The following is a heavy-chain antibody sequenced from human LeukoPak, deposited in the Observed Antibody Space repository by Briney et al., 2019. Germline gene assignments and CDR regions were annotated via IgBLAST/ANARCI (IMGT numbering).Heavy chain of an antibody. V-gene: IGHV3-48*02. CDR1: GFTFSSYS. CDR3: ARDNSPYGDYRYFDL. CDR2: ISSSSSTI. D-gene: IGHD4-17*01. J-gene: IGHJ2*01. Sequence: GGSLRLSCAASGFTFSSYSMNWVRQAPGKGLEWVSYISSSSSTIYYADSVKGRFTISRDNAKNSLYLQMNSLRDEDTAVYYCARDNSPYGDYRYFDLWGRGTLVTVS.